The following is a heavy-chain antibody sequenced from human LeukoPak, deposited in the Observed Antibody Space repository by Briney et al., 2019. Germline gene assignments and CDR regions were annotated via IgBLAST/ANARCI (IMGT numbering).Heavy chain of an antibody. CDR1: GGSISSGGYY. CDR3: ARGIQPWLVPSYFDY. J-gene: IGHJ4*02. D-gene: IGHD6-19*01. CDR2: IYTSGST. V-gene: IGHV4-61*02. Sequence: SETLSLTCTVSGGSISSGGYYWSWIRQPAGTGLEWIGRIYTSGSTNYNPSLKSRVTMSVDTSKNQFSLKLSSVTAADTAVYYCARGIQPWLVPSYFDYWGQGTLVTVSS.